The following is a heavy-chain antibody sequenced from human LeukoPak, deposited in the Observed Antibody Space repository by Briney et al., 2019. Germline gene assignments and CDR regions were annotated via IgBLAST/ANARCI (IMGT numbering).Heavy chain of an antibody. D-gene: IGHD1-26*01. Sequence: ASVKVSCKASGGTFISYAISWVRQAPGQGLEWMGGNIPIFGTANYAQKFQGRVTITADESTSTAYMELSSLRSEDTAVYYCARSVCGGYCTFDYWGQGTLVTVSS. CDR1: GGTFISYA. CDR3: ARSVCGGYCTFDY. CDR2: NIPIFGTA. V-gene: IGHV1-69*13. J-gene: IGHJ4*02.